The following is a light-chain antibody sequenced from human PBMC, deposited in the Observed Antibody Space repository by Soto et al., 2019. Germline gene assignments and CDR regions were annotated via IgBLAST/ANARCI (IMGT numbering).Light chain of an antibody. CDR1: QTIANNY. V-gene: IGKV3D-20*02. CDR3: QQANSFPLT. Sequence: EVALTQSPGTLSLSPGARATLSCRASQTIANNYLTWYQQKPGQAPRVLIYDASTRATGIPDRFSGSGSGTDFTLTISSLQPEDFATYYCQQANSFPLTFGGGTKVEI. CDR2: DAS. J-gene: IGKJ4*01.